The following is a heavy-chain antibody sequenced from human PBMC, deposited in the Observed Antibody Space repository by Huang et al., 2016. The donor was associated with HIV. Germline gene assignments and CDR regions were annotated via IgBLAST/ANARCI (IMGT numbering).Heavy chain of an antibody. CDR1: GYTFSGYA. CDR3: ARKFGRDFDY. D-gene: IGHD3-16*01. CDR2: VSPYNGDT. V-gene: IGHV1-18*01. Sequence: QVKLVQSGAEVKKPGASVKVSCKTSGYTFSGYALTWVRQAPGQGLEWMGWVSPYNGDTNYVQNLQGRVTMTTDMSTTTAYMELRSLTSDDTASYYCARKFGRDFDYWGQGTLVTVSS. J-gene: IGHJ4*02.